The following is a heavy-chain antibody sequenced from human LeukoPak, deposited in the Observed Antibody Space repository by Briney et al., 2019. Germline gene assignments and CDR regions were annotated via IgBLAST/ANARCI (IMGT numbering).Heavy chain of an antibody. J-gene: IGHJ4*02. CDR3: ARDLRYSSGWTFFDY. Sequence: ASVKVSCKASGGTFSSYAIRWVRQAPGQGLEWMGGIIPIFCTANYAQKFQGRVTITADESTSTAYMELSSLRSEDTAVYYCARDLRYSSGWTFFDYWGQGTLVTVSS. D-gene: IGHD6-19*01. CDR1: GGTFSSYA. V-gene: IGHV1-69*01. CDR2: IIPIFCTA.